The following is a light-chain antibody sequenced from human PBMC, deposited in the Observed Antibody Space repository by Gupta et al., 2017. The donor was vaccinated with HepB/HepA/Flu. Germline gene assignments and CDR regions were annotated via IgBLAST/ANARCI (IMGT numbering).Light chain of an antibody. CDR2: DAS. Sequence: EIVLTQSPATLSLSPGERATLSCRASQSVSSYLAWYQQKPGQAPRLLIYDASNRATGIPARFTGSGSGTDFTLTSSSLETEDFAVYYCQQRSPITFGQGTRLEIE. CDR3: QQRSPIT. J-gene: IGKJ5*01. CDR1: QSVSSY. V-gene: IGKV3-11*01.